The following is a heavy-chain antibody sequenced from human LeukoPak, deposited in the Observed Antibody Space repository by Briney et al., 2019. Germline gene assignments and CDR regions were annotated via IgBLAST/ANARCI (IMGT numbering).Heavy chain of an antibody. CDR2: IIPIFGTA. CDR3: ARDPTMVRGVIGPFDY. Sequence: SVKVSCKASGGTFSSYAISWVRQAPGQGLEWMGGIIPIFGTANYAQKFQGRVTITADESTSTAYMELSSLRSEDTAVYYCARDPTMVRGVIGPFDYWGQGTLVTVSS. D-gene: IGHD3-10*01. J-gene: IGHJ4*02. V-gene: IGHV1-69*13. CDR1: GGTFSSYA.